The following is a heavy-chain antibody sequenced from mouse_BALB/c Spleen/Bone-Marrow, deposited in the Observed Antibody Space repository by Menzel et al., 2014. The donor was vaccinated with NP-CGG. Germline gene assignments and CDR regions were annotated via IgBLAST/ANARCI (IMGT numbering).Heavy chain of an antibody. D-gene: IGHD2-14*01. Sequence: QVQLQQSGAELVRPGTSVKISCKASGYTFTNYWLGWVKQRPGHGLEWIGDIYPGGGYTNYNERFKGKATLTADTSSSTAYTQLSSLTSEDSAVYFCAREVRRYFDVWGAGTTVTVSS. CDR3: AREVRRYFDV. V-gene: IGHV1-63*02. J-gene: IGHJ1*01. CDR1: GYTFTNYW. CDR2: IYPGGGYT.